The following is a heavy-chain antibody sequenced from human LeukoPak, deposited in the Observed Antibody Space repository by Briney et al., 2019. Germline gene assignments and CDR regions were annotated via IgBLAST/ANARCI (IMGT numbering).Heavy chain of an antibody. CDR3: ARGQKKRVVLLWFGELFDY. Sequence: SETLSLTCAVYGGSFSGYYWSWIRQPPGKGLEWIGEISHSGSTNYNPSLKSRVTISVDTSKNQFSLKLSSVTAADTAVYYCARGQKKRVVLLWFGELFDYWGQGTLVTVSS. J-gene: IGHJ4*02. V-gene: IGHV4-34*01. CDR2: ISHSGST. D-gene: IGHD3-10*01. CDR1: GGSFSGYY.